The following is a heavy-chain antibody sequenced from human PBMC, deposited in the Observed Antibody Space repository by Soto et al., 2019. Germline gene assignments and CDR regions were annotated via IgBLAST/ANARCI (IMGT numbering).Heavy chain of an antibody. D-gene: IGHD4-17*01. CDR2: IWYDGSNK. J-gene: IGHJ4*02. CDR1: GFTFSSYG. CDR3: VRSNYGDYGYYFDY. Sequence: PGGSLRLSCAASGFTFSSYGMHWVRQAPGKGLEWVAVIWYDGSNKYYADSVKGRFTVSRDNSKNTLHLQMNTLRAEDTAVYYCVRSNYGDYGYYFDYWGQGTQVTVHS. V-gene: IGHV3-33*01.